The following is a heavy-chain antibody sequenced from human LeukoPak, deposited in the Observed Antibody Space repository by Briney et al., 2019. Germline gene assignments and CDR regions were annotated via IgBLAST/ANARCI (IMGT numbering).Heavy chain of an antibody. CDR1: GFTFSTYG. CDR2: IRYDGSNK. Sequence: GGSLRLSCAASGFTFSTYGMHWVRQAPGKGLEWVAFIRYDGSNKYYADSVKGRFTISRDDSKNTLCLQMNSLRAEDTAVYYCAKDGGGSNDYWGQGTLVTVSS. D-gene: IGHD1-26*01. CDR3: AKDGGGSNDY. J-gene: IGHJ4*02. V-gene: IGHV3-30*02.